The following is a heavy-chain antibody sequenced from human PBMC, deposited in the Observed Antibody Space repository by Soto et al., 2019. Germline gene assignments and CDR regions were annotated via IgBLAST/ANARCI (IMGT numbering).Heavy chain of an antibody. CDR3: ARLAAGNYYDSSGSQVWYFDL. CDR2: IYPGDSDT. D-gene: IGHD3-22*01. Sequence: GSLNISRQCSGYSFARCWIVWVRQMPGKGLERLGIIYPGDSDTRYSPSFQSQVTTSVDKSINTAYLQWSSLKASDTAMYFCARLAAGNYYDSSGSQVWYFDLWGRGTLVTVSS. V-gene: IGHV5-51*01. J-gene: IGHJ2*01. CDR1: GYSFARCW.